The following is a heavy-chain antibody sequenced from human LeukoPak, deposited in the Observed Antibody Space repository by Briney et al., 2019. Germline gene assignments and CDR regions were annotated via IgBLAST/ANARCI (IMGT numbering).Heavy chain of an antibody. Sequence: PSETLSLTCAVYGGSFSGYYWSWIRQPPGKGLEWIGEINHSGSTNYNPSLKSRVTISVDTSKNQFSLKLSSVTAADTAVYYCARLRGSDGYNPLDYWGQGTLVTVSS. CDR1: GGSFSGYY. D-gene: IGHD5-24*01. CDR3: ARLRGSDGYNPLDY. V-gene: IGHV4-34*01. J-gene: IGHJ4*02. CDR2: INHSGST.